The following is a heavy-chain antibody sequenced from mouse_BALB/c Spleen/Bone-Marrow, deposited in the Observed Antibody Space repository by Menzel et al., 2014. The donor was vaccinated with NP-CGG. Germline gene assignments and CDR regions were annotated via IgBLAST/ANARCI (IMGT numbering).Heavy chain of an antibody. CDR1: GYTFSSYW. J-gene: IGHJ3*01. CDR2: ILPGSGST. V-gene: IGHV1-9*01. Sequence: QVQLQQSGAEPMKPGASVKISCKATGYTFSSYWIDWVKQRPGHGLEWIGEILPGSGSTNYNEKFKGKATFTVDTSSSTAYMQLSSLTSEDSAFYYCARRGYDGAYWGQGTLVTVSA. D-gene: IGHD2-14*01. CDR3: ARRGYDGAY.